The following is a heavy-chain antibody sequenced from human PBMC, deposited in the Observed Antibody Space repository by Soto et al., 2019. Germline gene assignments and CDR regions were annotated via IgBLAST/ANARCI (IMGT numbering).Heavy chain of an antibody. J-gene: IGHJ5*02. D-gene: IGHD6-13*01. CDR3: ARTFLIAAAGNSWFDP. CDR2: ISAYNGNT. CDR1: GYTFTSYG. Sequence: ASVKVSCKASGYTFTSYGISWVRQAPGQGLEWMGWISAYNGNTNYAQKLQGRVTMTTDTSTSTAYMELRSLRSDDTAVYYCARTFLIAAAGNSWFDPWGQGTLVTVSS. V-gene: IGHV1-18*01.